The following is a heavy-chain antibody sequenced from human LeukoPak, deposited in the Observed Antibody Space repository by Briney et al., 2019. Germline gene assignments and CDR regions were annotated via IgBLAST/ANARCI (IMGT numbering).Heavy chain of an antibody. CDR2: IYHSGST. CDR1: GYSISSGYY. J-gene: IGHJ4*02. CDR3: ARGPGGTTGEAFDY. V-gene: IGHV4-38-2*02. Sequence: PSETLSLTCTVSGYSISSGYYWGWIRQPPGKGLEWIGSIYHSGSTYYNPSLKSRVTISVDTSKNQFSLTLSSVTAADTAIYYCARGPGGTTGEAFDYWGQGTLVTVSS. D-gene: IGHD1-7*01.